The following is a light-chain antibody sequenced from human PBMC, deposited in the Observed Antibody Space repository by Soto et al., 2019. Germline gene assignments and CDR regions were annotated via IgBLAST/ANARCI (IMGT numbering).Light chain of an antibody. CDR1: QSISSW. V-gene: IGKV1-5*03. CDR3: QHYRT. CDR2: KAS. Sequence: SQMTQSPSTLSASVGDRVTITCRASQSISSWLAWYQQKPGKAPKLLIYKASSLESGVPSRFSGSGSGTEFTLTISSLQPDDFATYYCQHYRTFGQGTKVDIK. J-gene: IGKJ1*01.